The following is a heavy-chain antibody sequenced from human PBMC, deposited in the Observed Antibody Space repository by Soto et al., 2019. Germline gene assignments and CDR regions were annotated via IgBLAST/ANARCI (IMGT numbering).Heavy chain of an antibody. CDR3: AKDRLAGNIDY. Sequence: EVQVLDSGGGLVQPGGSLRLSCAASGFTFNKYAMNWVRQAPGKGLEWVATISATGGSTYYADSVKGRLTISRDNSKNTLYLQMHGLRVEDTAVYYCAKDRLAGNIDYWGQGTQVTLTS. V-gene: IGHV3-23*01. CDR2: ISATGGST. CDR1: GFTFNKYA. J-gene: IGHJ4*02.